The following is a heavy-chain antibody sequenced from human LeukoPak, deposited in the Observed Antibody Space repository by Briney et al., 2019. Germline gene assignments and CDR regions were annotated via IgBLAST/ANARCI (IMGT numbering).Heavy chain of an antibody. CDR1: GASINSGLYY. V-gene: IGHV4-61*02. J-gene: IGHJ4*02. D-gene: IGHD6-13*01. CDR2: IFESGKT. CDR3: ASSSWLRDANFDN. Sequence: SETLSLTCSVSGASINSGLYYWNWIRQPAGKGLEWIERIFESGKTNYNPSLKSRVTISVDTSKNQFSLKLKSVTAIDTAVYSCASSSWLRDANFDNWGQGTLVTVSS.